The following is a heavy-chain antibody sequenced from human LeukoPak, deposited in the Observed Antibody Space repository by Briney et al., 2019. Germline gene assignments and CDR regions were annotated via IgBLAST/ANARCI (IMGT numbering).Heavy chain of an antibody. CDR1: GFTFSSYA. V-gene: IGHV3-23*01. Sequence: GGSLRLSCAASGFTFSSYAMSWVRQAPGKGLEWVSAISGSGGSAYYADSVKGRFTISRDNSKNTLYLQMNSLRAEDTAVYYCAKDYYDILTGHYAYDYWGQGTLVTVSS. J-gene: IGHJ4*02. CDR2: ISGSGGSA. D-gene: IGHD3-9*01. CDR3: AKDYYDILTGHYAYDY.